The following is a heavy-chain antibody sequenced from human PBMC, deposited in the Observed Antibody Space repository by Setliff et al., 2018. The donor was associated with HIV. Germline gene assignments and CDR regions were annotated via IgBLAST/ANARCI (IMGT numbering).Heavy chain of an antibody. CDR2: VYPGDSDT. CDR1: GYSFSSYW. Sequence: PGESLKISCKGSGYSFSSYWIGWVRQMPGKGLEWMGIVYPGDSDTRYSPSFQGQDTISADKSISTAYLQCSSLKASDTAMYYCARLGGICSGGSCTALAYTMDVWGQGTTVTVSS. J-gene: IGHJ6*02. V-gene: IGHV5-51*01. D-gene: IGHD2-15*01. CDR3: ARLGGICSGGSCTALAYTMDV.